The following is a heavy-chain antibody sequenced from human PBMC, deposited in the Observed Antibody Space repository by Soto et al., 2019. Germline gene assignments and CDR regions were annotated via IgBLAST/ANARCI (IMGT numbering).Heavy chain of an antibody. CDR1: GFIFSNYV. CDR3: AREVLWSRYFDY. J-gene: IGHJ4*02. Sequence: PGGSLRLSCAASGFIFSNYVMYWVRQAPGKGLEWVAFMSYGGTTKYYADSVKGRFTISRDNSKNTLYLQMNSLRPEDTGVYYCAREVLWSRYFDYWGQGTLVTVSS. V-gene: IGHV3-30-3*01. CDR2: MSYGGTTK. D-gene: IGHD3-10*01.